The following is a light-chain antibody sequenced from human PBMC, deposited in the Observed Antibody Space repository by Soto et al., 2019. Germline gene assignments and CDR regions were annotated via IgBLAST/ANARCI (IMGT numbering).Light chain of an antibody. CDR3: QHYYSTPRT. V-gene: IGKV4-1*01. J-gene: IGKJ1*01. Sequence: DIVMTQSPDSLAVSLGERATINCKSSQSVLYSSNNKNYLAWYQQKPGQPPKLLIYWASTRESGVPDRFSGSGSGTDFTLTISSLQAEDVAVYYCQHYYSTPRTFGHGTKVEIK. CDR1: QSVLYSSNNKNY. CDR2: WAS.